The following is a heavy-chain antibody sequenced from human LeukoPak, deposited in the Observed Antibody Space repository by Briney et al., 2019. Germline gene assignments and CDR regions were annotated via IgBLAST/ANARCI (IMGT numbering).Heavy chain of an antibody. Sequence: SETLSLTCTVSGGSISSGDYYWSWIRQPPGKGLEWIGYIYYSESTYYNPSLKSRVTISVDTSKNQFSLKLSSVTAADTAVYYCARGSGWYRHGYFDYWGQGTLVTVSS. CDR1: GGSISSGDYY. CDR3: ARGSGWYRHGYFDY. D-gene: IGHD6-19*01. J-gene: IGHJ4*02. V-gene: IGHV4-30-4*08. CDR2: IYYSEST.